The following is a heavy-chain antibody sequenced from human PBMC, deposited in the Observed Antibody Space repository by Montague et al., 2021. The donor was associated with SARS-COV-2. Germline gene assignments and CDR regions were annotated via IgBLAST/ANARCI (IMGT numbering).Heavy chain of an antibody. CDR3: ARVQRTTGTTRLGTYYYYYYCIDV. CDR2: IYSGGSST. D-gene: IGHD1-1*01. Sequence: SLSLSCAASGFTFSSYAMSWVRQAPGKELEWVSVIYSGGSSTYYADSVKGRFTISRDNSKNTLYLQMHSLRAEDTAVYYCARVQRTTGTTRLGTYYYYYYCIDVWGQGTTVTVSS. V-gene: IGHV3-23*03. CDR1: GFTFSSYA. J-gene: IGHJ6*02.